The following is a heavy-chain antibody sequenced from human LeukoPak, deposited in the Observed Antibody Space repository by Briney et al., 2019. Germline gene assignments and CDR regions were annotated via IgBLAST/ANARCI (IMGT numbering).Heavy chain of an antibody. D-gene: IGHD3-16*02. CDR2: ISYSGTT. CDR3: ARDVDGSFN. J-gene: IGHJ4*02. CDR1: GGSISSGGYS. Sequence: PSQTLSLTCAVSGGSISSGGYSWSWIRQPPGKGLEWIGYISYSGTTYYNPSLKGRLTISVHTSKNQFSLKLSSVTAADTAVYYCARDVDGSFNWGQGTLVTVSS. V-gene: IGHV4-30-4*07.